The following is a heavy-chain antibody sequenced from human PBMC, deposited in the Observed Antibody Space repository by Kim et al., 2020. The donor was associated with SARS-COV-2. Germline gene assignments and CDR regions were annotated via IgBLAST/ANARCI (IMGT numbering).Heavy chain of an antibody. CDR2: ISYDGSNK. Sequence: GGSLRLSCAASGFTFSSYGMHWVRQAPGKGLEWVAVISYDGSNKYYADSVKGRFTISRDNSKNTPYLQMNSLRAEDTAVYYCAKDCGIGSGYYYADYWGQGTLVTVSS. V-gene: IGHV3-30*18. J-gene: IGHJ4*02. D-gene: IGHD3-22*01. CDR1: GFTFSSYG. CDR3: AKDCGIGSGYYYADY.